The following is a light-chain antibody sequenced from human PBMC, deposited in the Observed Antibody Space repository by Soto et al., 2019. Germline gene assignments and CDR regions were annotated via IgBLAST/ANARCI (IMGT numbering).Light chain of an antibody. J-gene: IGKJ5*01. CDR3: QQRSNWPPIT. CDR2: GAF. CDR1: QSVSNNY. V-gene: IGKV3D-20*02. Sequence: IGLTQSPGTLSLSPGERATLSCRASQSVSNNYLAWYQQKPGQPPRLLIYGAFNRAAGIPARFSGSGSGTDFTLTISSLEPEDSAVYYCQQRSNWPPITFGQGTRLEIK.